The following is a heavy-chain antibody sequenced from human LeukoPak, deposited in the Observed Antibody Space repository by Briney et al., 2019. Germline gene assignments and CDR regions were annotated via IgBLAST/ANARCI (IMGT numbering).Heavy chain of an antibody. CDR3: VKDQATGYSLNWFDP. J-gene: IGHJ5*02. CDR1: GFTFSSYA. CDR2: ISTNGGST. D-gene: IGHD2-21*01. Sequence: GGSLRLSCSASGFTFSSYAMHWVRQAPGKGLEYVSAISTNGGSTYYADSVKGRFTISRDNSKNTLYLQMSSLRAEDTAVYYCVKDQATGYSLNWFDPWGQGTLVTVPS. V-gene: IGHV3-64D*09.